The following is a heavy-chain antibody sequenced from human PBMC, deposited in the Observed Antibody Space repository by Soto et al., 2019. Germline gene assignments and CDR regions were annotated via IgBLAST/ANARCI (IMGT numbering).Heavy chain of an antibody. CDR1: GFTFSSYS. V-gene: IGHV3-21*01. CDR2: ISSSSSYI. J-gene: IGHJ5*02. Sequence: GGSLILSCAASGFTFSSYSMNWVRQAPGKGLEWVSSISSSSSYIYYADSVKGRFTISRDNAKNSLYLQMNSLRAEDTAVYYCARDYEYCTNGVCYNPNWFDPWGQGTLVTVSS. CDR3: ARDYEYCTNGVCYNPNWFDP. D-gene: IGHD2-8*01.